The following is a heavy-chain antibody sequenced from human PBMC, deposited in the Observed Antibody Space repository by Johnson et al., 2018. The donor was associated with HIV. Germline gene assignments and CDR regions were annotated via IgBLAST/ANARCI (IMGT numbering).Heavy chain of an antibody. D-gene: IGHD3-10*01. V-gene: IGHV3-30*02. Sequence: QVQLVESGGGVVQPGGSLRLSCAASGFTFSSYGMHWVRQAPGKGLEWVAFIRYDGSNKYYADSLKGRFTISRDNSKNTLYLQMNSLRAEDTAVYYCAKDRAPILLWFGELDGFDIWGQGTMVTVSS. CDR3: AKDRAPILLWFGELDGFDI. CDR2: IRYDGSNK. J-gene: IGHJ3*02. CDR1: GFTFSSYG.